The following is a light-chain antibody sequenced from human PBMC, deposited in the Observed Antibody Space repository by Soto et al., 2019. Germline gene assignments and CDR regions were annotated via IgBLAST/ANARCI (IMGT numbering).Light chain of an antibody. J-gene: IGKJ1*01. CDR1: QDIRSS. Sequence: EIVMTQSPATLSVSPGERVTLSCRAIQDIRSSLAWYQQKPGQAPRLLIYGASTRATGIPARFSGSGSGTEFTLTISSLQSEDFAVYYCQQYNNWPPPVTFGQGTKVDIK. CDR2: GAS. V-gene: IGKV3-15*01. CDR3: QQYNNWPPPVT.